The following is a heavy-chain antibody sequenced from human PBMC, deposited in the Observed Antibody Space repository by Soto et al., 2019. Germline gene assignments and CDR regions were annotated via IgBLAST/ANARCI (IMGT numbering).Heavy chain of an antibody. V-gene: IGHV1-3*01. Sequence: GASVKVSCKASGYTFTSYAMHWVRQAPGQRLEWMGWINAGNGNTKYSQKFQGRVTITRDTPASTAYMELSSLRSEDTAVYYCARVAGIAAAGYYYYGMDVWGQGTTVTVSS. J-gene: IGHJ6*02. CDR1: GYTFTSYA. CDR2: INAGNGNT. CDR3: ARVAGIAAAGYYYYGMDV. D-gene: IGHD6-13*01.